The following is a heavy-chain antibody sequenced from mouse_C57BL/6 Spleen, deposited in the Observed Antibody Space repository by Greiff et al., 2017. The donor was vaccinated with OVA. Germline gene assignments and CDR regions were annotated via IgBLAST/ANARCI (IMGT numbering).Heavy chain of an antibody. CDR3: AREEDYGSSQFAY. V-gene: IGHV1-39*01. CDR2: INPNYGTT. CDR1: GYSFTDYN. Sequence: VQLKESGPELVKPGASVKISCKASGYSFTDYNMNWVKQSNGKSLEWIGVINPNYGTTSYNQKFKGKATLTVDQSSSTAYMQLNSLTSEDSAVYYCAREEDYGSSQFAYWGQGTLVTVSA. D-gene: IGHD1-1*01. J-gene: IGHJ3*01.